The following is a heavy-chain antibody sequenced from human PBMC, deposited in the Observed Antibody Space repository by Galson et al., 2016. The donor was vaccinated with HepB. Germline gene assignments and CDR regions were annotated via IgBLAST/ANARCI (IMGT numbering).Heavy chain of an antibody. CDR3: ARGSTGSGNFDF. D-gene: IGHD2-8*02. J-gene: IGHJ2*01. V-gene: IGHV5-51*01. CDR1: GYNFINYW. CDR2: IYPSDSDT. Sequence: QSGAEVKEPGESLRISCEASGYNFINYWIAWVRQMLGKGLECMGIIYPSDSDTRYSPSFQGQVIMSVNKSINTAYLHWSYLRASDTAMYYCARGSTGSGNFDFWGRGTLVTVSS.